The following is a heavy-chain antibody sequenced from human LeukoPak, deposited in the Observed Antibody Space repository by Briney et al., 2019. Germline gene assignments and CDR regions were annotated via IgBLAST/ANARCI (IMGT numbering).Heavy chain of an antibody. Sequence: GGSLRLSCAASGFTFSNAWMSWVRQAPGKGLEWVGRIKSKTDGGTTDYAAPVKGRFTISRDDSKNTLYLQMNSLRAEDTAVYYCARDHGSGWPPSQYFQHWGQGTLVTVSS. J-gene: IGHJ1*01. CDR2: IKSKTDGGTT. V-gene: IGHV3-15*01. CDR1: GFTFSNAW. D-gene: IGHD6-19*01. CDR3: ARDHGSGWPPSQYFQH.